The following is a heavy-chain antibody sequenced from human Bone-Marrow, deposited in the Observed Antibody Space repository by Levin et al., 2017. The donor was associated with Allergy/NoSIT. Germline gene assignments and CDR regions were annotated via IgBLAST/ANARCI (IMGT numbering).Heavy chain of an antibody. J-gene: IGHJ6*02. V-gene: IGHV3-23*01. CDR2: MSGDGGTT. D-gene: IGHD5-24*01. CDR3: ARMTTSLNNAMDV. Sequence: PGGSLRLSCATSGFNLRSHAMSWVRQAPGKGLEWVSVMSGDGGTTYDADPVKGRFTISRDNSRNTIYLQMTNLRVEDTALYYCARMTTSLNNAMDVWGQGTTVIVSS. CDR1: GFNLRSHA.